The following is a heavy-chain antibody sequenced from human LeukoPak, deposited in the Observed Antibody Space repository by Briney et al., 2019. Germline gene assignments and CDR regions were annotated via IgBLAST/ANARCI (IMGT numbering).Heavy chain of an antibody. D-gene: IGHD6-6*01. J-gene: IGHJ5*02. V-gene: IGHV1-2*02. Sequence: ASVKVSCKASGYTFTGYYMHWVRQAPGQGLEWMGWINPNSGGTNYAQKFQGRVTMTRGTSISTAYMELSRLRSDDTAVYYCARGYSSSSLWFDPWGQGTLVTVSS. CDR2: INPNSGGT. CDR1: GYTFTGYY. CDR3: ARGYSSSSLWFDP.